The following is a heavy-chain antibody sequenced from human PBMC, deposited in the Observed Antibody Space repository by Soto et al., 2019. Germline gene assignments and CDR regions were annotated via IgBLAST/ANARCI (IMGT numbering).Heavy chain of an antibody. CDR1: GFTFGSYE. CDR2: ISSSGNTI. CDR3: ATLKPHEPGYTYGYTLSFEY. Sequence: GGSLRLSCAASGFTFGSYEMNWVRQAPGKGLEWVSYISSSGNTIYYADSVKGRFTISRDNAKNSLFLQMNSLRAEDTAVYYCATLKPHEPGYTYGYTLSFEYWGQGTLVTVSS. V-gene: IGHV3-48*03. D-gene: IGHD5-18*01. J-gene: IGHJ4*02.